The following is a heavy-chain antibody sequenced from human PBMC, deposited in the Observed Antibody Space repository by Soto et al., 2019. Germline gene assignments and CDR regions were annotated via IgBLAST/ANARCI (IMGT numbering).Heavy chain of an antibody. J-gene: IGHJ5*02. D-gene: IGHD3-16*01. CDR2: ISWNSGSI. V-gene: IGHV3-9*01. CDR1: GFIFDDYA. CDR3: AKGPFPMMAVASYVEWLDP. Sequence: SGGSLRLSCAASGFIFDDYAMHWVRQAPGRGLEWVSGISWNSGSIGYADSVKGRFTISRDNSKNSLYLQMNSLRPDDTAMYYCAKGPFPMMAVASYVEWLDPWGQGTLVTVSS.